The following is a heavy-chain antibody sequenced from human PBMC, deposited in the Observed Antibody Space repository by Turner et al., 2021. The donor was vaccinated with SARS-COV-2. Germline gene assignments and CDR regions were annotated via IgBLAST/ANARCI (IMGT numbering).Heavy chain of an antibody. D-gene: IGHD1-26*01. CDR1: GFTFSTYG. V-gene: IGHV3-30*18. CDR2: MSEEGSNK. J-gene: IGHJ4*02. Sequence: QVQLVASGGGVVQPGRSLIHPCAASGFTFSTYGMHWVRHARGKGLGWVAVMSEEGSNKYYADTLKGRFTITGDNSKNTLYLKMNSLRAEDTAVYYCAKGRGTYYLHDFDYWGQGTLVTVSS. CDR3: AKGRGTYYLHDFDY.